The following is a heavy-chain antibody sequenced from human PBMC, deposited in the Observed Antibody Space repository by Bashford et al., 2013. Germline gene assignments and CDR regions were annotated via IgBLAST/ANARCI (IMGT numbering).Heavy chain of an antibody. CDR3: ARRGIAAADLGYYYMDV. Sequence: GESLKISCKGSGYSFTSYWIGWVRQMPGKGLEWMGIIYPGDSDTRYSPSFQGQVTISADKSISTAYLQWSSLKASDTAMYYCARRGIAAADLGYYYMDVWGQRGPRSPSP. D-gene: IGHD6-13*01. J-gene: IGHJ6*03. CDR1: GYSFTSYW. V-gene: IGHV5-51*01. CDR2: IYPGDSDT.